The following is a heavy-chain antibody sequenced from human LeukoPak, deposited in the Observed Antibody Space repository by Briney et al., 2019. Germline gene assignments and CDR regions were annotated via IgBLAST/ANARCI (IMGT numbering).Heavy chain of an antibody. J-gene: IGHJ5*02. CDR3: ARQGDIVVVPAATNWFDP. CDR1: GGSISSSSYY. CDR2: IYYSGST. D-gene: IGHD2-2*01. Sequence: PSETLSLTCTVSGGSISSSSYYWGWIRQPSGKGLEWIGSIYYSGSTYYNPSLKSRVTISVDTSKNQFSLKLSPVTAADTAVYYCARQGDIVVVPAATNWFDPWGQGTLVTVSS. V-gene: IGHV4-39*01.